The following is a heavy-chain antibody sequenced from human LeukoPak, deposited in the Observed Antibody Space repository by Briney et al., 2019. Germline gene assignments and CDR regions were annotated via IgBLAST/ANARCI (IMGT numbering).Heavy chain of an antibody. V-gene: IGHV1-18*04. CDR2: ISAYNGNK. CDR1: GYTFTSYG. Sequence: ASVKVSCKASGYTFTSYGISWVRQAPGQGLEWMGWISAYNGNKNYAQKLQGRVTMTTDTSTSTAYMELRSLRSDDTAVYYCARDPRDIVVVPAVINFDYWGQGTLVTVSS. D-gene: IGHD2-2*01. J-gene: IGHJ4*02. CDR3: ARDPRDIVVVPAVINFDY.